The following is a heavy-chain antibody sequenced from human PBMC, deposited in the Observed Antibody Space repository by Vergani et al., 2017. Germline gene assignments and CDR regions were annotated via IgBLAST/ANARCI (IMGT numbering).Heavy chain of an antibody. CDR3: ARDQCWELLSLFFDY. CDR2: ISAYNGNT. Sequence: QVQLVQSGAEVKKPGSSVKVSCKASGGTLSSYAISWVRLAPGQGLEWMGWISAYNGNTNYAQKLQGRVTMTTDTSTSTAYMELRSLRSDDTAVDYCARDQCWELLSLFFDYWGQGTLVTVSS. J-gene: IGHJ4*02. D-gene: IGHD1-26*01. V-gene: IGHV1-18*01. CDR1: GGTLSSYA.